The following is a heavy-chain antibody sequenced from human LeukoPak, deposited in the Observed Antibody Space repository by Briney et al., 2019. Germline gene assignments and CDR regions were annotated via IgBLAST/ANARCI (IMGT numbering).Heavy chain of an antibody. CDR2: INPNSGGT. J-gene: IGHJ5*02. V-gene: IGHV1-2*02. CDR1: GYTFTGYY. Sequence: GASVKVSCKASGYTFTGYYMHWVRQAPGQGLEWMGWINPNSGGTNYAQKFQGRVTMTRDTSISTAYMELSRLRSDDTAVYYCARDPQYYDFWSGYRYNWFDPWGQGTLSPSPQ. CDR3: ARDPQYYDFWSGYRYNWFDP. D-gene: IGHD3-3*01.